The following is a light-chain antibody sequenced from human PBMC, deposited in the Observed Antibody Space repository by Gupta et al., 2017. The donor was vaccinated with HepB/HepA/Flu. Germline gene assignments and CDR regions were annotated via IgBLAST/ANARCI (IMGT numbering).Light chain of an antibody. J-gene: IGLJ3*02. CDR1: SGHSI. CDR2: VEDNASY. V-gene: IGLV4-60*03. CDR3: ETWDSKTRV. Sequence: QPVLTQSSSASASLGSSVKLTCTLSSGHSIIAWHQQQPGKAPRYLMKVEDNASYNKGSGIPDRFLGSSSGADRYLTISNLQSEDEADYYCETWDSKTRVFGGGTKLTVL.